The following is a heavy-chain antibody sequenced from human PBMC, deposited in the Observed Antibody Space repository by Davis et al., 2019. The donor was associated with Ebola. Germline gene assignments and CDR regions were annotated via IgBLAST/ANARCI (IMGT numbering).Heavy chain of an antibody. CDR1: GFTFSSHG. CDR3: ARDYSNYGMDA. J-gene: IGHJ6*02. Sequence: GESLKISCAASGFTFSSHGMHWVRQAPGKGLEWVAVIWYDGSNKYYVDSVKGRFTISRDNSKNTMYLQMNSLRAEDTAVYYCARDYSNYGMDAWGQGTTVTVSS. D-gene: IGHD6-13*01. V-gene: IGHV3-33*01. CDR2: IWYDGSNK.